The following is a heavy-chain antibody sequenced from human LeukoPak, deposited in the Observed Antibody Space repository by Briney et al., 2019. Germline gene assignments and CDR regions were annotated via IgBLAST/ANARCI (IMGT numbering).Heavy chain of an antibody. D-gene: IGHD4/OR15-4a*01. J-gene: IGHJ4*02. Sequence: SETLSLTCTVSGGSISSYYWSWIRQRPGKGLEWIGYIYYSGSTNYNPSLKSRVTISVDTSKNQFSLKLSSVTAADTAVYYCARTRLMTIFDYWGQGTLVTVSS. CDR2: IYYSGST. V-gene: IGHV4-59*01. CDR1: GGSISSYY. CDR3: ARTRLMTIFDY.